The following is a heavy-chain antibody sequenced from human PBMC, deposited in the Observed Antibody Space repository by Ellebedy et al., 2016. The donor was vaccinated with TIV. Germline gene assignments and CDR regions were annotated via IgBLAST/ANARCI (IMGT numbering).Heavy chain of an antibody. CDR2: IDPNSGGT. Sequence: ASVKVSCKASGYALTDNYVHWGRQAPGQGLEWMGCIDPNSGGTEYEEKFRGRVTMTTDSFVNTAYMELSRLRSDDTAVYYCATISWSPRGYWGQGTLVTVSS. V-gene: IGHV1-2*02. J-gene: IGHJ4*02. CDR1: GYALTDNY. D-gene: IGHD2-8*01. CDR3: ATISWSPRGY.